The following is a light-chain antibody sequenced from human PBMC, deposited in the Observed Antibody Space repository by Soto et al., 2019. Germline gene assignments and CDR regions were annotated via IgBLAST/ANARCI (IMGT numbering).Light chain of an antibody. CDR3: HQYDNFPPT. CDR2: KAS. J-gene: IGKJ1*01. CDR1: QSINGW. V-gene: IGKV1-5*03. Sequence: DIELTESPATLSASAGDRVTITCRASQSINGWLAWYQQKPGQAPNLLIYKASTLETGVPSRFSGSGSGTEFTLTVSSLQPDDFATYYCHQYDNFPPTFGQGTKVDIK.